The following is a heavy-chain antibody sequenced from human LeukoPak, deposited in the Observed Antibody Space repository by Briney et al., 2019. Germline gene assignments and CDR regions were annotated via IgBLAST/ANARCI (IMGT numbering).Heavy chain of an antibody. CDR2: IFYSGST. Sequence: PSETLSLTCTVSGGSMRNYYWSWIRQSPGKGLELIGYIFYSGSTYYNPSLKSRVTISLDTSKNQFSLRLNSVTPADTAVYYCARGVPEQWLRRLGWFDPWGQGTLVTVSS. CDR1: GGSMRNYY. V-gene: IGHV4-59*01. CDR3: ARGVPEQWLRRLGWFDP. J-gene: IGHJ5*02. D-gene: IGHD6-19*01.